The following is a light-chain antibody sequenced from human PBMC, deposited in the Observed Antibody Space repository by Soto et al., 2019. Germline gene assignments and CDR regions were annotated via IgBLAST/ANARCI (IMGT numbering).Light chain of an antibody. J-gene: IGKJ5*01. CDR1: QSISTY. Sequence: DIQMTQSPSSLSASVGDRVTITCRASQSISTYLNWYQQKPGKAPNLLIYAASSLQSGVPSRFSGSGSGTDFTLSISSLQPEDFATYYCQGLNDYPITFGQGTRLEIK. CDR2: AAS. CDR3: QGLNDYPIT. V-gene: IGKV1-39*02.